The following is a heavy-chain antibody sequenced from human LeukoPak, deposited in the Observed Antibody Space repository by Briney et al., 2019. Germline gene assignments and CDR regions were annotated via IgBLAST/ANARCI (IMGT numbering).Heavy chain of an antibody. CDR2: IYYSGST. V-gene: IGHV4-59*01. CDR3: ARFLYDSSGHAVNWFYP. D-gene: IGHD3-22*01. Sequence: PSETLSLTCIVSGGSISSYYWSWIRQPPRKGLEWIGYIYYSGSTNYNPSLKSRVTISVDTSKNQFSLKLSSVTAADTAVYYCARFLYDSSGHAVNWFYPWGQGTLVTVSS. CDR1: GGSISSYY. J-gene: IGHJ5*02.